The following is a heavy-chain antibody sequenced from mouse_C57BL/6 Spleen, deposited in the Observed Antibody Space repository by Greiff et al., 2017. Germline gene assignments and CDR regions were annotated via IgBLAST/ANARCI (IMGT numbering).Heavy chain of an antibody. CDR1: GYTFTSYW. D-gene: IGHD2-12*01. CDR2: IHPNSGST. CDR3: ASSYDSHGGSWFAY. Sequence: QVQLQQPGAELVKPGASVKLSCKASGYTFTSYWMHWVQQRPGQGLEWIGMIHPNSGSTNYNEKFKSKATLTVDKSSSTAYMQLSSLTSEDSAADYCASSYDSHGGSWFAYWGQGTLVTVSA. J-gene: IGHJ3*01. V-gene: IGHV1-64*01.